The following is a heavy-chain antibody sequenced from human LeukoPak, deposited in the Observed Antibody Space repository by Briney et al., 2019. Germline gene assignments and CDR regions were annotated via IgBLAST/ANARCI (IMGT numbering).Heavy chain of an antibody. Sequence: PGGSLRLSCAASGFTVTSSYITWVRQTPGKGLEWVSVIYPTGATYYADSVKGRFTISRDNSKNTVSLQMNSLRADDTALYYCARRILGPIDDWVEGTLVTVSS. CDR3: ARRILGPIDD. D-gene: IGHD2/OR15-2a*01. CDR1: GFTVTSSY. J-gene: IGHJ4*02. V-gene: IGHV3-53*01. CDR2: IYPTGAT.